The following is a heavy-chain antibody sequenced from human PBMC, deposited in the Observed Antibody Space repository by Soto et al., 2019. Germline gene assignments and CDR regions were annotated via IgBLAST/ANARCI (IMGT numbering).Heavy chain of an antibody. CDR2: MNPNSGDT. Sequence: QEQLVQSGAEVKEPGASVKVSCEAYGYTFTNYETIWVRQAPGQGLEWLGWMNPNSGDTVYAQKFQGRVTLTRDTSRSTAYMELSSLRYEDTAVYYCARGRGGHCSGGVCYRFLDPWGQGTLVTVSS. CDR3: ARGRGGHCSGGVCYRFLDP. CDR1: GYTFTNYE. J-gene: IGHJ5*02. D-gene: IGHD2-15*01. V-gene: IGHV1-8*01.